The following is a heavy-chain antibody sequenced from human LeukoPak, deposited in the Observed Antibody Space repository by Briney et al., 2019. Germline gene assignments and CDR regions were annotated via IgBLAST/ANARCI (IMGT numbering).Heavy chain of an antibody. CDR1: GGFISTYY. V-gene: IGHV4-59*01. CDR2: IYYSGST. J-gene: IGHJ4*02. CDR3: ARGGCNSASCYMAPFDY. D-gene: IGHD2-2*02. Sequence: SETLSLTRRVSGGFISTYYWSWIRQPPGKGLEWIGYIYYSGSTNYNPSLKSRVTISVDTSKNQFSLKLSSVTAADTAVYYRARGGCNSASCYMAPFDYWGQGTLVTVSS.